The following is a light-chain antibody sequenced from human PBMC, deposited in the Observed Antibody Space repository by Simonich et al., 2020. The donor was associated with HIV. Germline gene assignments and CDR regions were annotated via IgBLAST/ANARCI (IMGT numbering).Light chain of an antibody. J-gene: IGKJ2*01. V-gene: IGKV3-15*01. Sequence: EIVMTQSPATLSVSPGETDTLSCMASQSVSSDLAWYPHKPGQAPRLLLYGASTRATGIPARFSGSGAGTEFTLTISSMQSEDFAVYYCQQYNNWPPYTFAQGTKLEIK. CDR2: GAS. CDR1: QSVSSD. CDR3: QQYNNWPPYT.